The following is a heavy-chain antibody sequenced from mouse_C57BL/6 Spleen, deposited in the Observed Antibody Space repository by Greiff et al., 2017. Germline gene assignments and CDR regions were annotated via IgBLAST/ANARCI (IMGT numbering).Heavy chain of an antibody. V-gene: IGHV1-61*01. CDR1: GYTFTSYW. J-gene: IGHJ4*01. Sequence: QVQLQQPGAELVRPGSSVKLSCKASGYTFTSYWMDWVKQRPGQGLEWIGNIYPSDSETHYNQKFKDKATLTVDKSSSTAYMQLSSLTSEDSAVYYCARGPIYYDYDENYAMDYWGQGTSVTVSS. D-gene: IGHD2-4*01. CDR3: ARGPIYYDYDENYAMDY. CDR2: IYPSDSET.